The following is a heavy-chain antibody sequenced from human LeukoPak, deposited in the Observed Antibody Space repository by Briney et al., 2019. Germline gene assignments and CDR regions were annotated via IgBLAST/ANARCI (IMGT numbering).Heavy chain of an antibody. V-gene: IGHV3-9*01. CDR1: GLTFDDYA. D-gene: IGHD4-17*01. J-gene: IGHJ3*02. Sequence: DPGGSLRLSCAASGLTFDDYAMHWVRQPPGKGLEWVSGISRNSGTKGYADSVKGRFTISRDNAKNSLYLQMSSLRAEDTALYYCAEDGHYADYTGVFDIWGQGTMVTVSS. CDR3: AEDGHYADYTGVFDI. CDR2: ISRNSGTK.